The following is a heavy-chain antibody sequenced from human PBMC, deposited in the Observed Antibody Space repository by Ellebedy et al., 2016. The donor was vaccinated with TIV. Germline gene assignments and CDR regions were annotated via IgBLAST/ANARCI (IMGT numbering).Heavy chain of an antibody. CDR3: ARGDRAGTTRLVDY. CDR2: IKQDGSEK. Sequence: GESLKISCAASGFTFSSYWMSWVRQAPGKGLEWVANIKQDGSEKYYVDSVKGRFTISRDNAKNSLYLQMNSLRAEDTAVYYCARGDRAGTTRLVDYWGQGTLVTVSS. V-gene: IGHV3-7*01. D-gene: IGHD1-7*01. J-gene: IGHJ4*02. CDR1: GFTFSSYW.